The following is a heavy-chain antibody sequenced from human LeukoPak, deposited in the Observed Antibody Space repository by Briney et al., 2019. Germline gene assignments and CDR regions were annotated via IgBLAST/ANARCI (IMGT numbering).Heavy chain of an antibody. J-gene: IGHJ5*02. CDR2: VSSNGGST. Sequence: PGGSLRLSCSASGFTFSSYAMHWVRQAPGKGLEYVSAVSSNGGSTYYADSVKGRFTISRDNSKNTLYLQMSSLRAEDTAVYYCVIDGRPVVGGYDPNWFDPWGQGTLVTVSS. V-gene: IGHV3-64D*06. CDR1: GFTFSSYA. D-gene: IGHD5-12*01. CDR3: VIDGRPVVGGYDPNWFDP.